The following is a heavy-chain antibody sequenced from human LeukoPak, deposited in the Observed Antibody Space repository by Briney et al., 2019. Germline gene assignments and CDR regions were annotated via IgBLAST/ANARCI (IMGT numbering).Heavy chain of an antibody. CDR1: GFTFSDYY. CDR2: ISSSSSYT. Sequence: AGGSLRLSCVASGFTFSDYYMSWIRQAPGKGLEWVSYISSSSSYTNYADSVKGRFTISRDNAKNSLYLQMNSLRAEDTAVYYCARVAGRHYYYGMDVWGQGTTVTVSS. J-gene: IGHJ6*02. CDR3: ARVAGRHYYYGMDV. D-gene: IGHD6-13*01. V-gene: IGHV3-11*06.